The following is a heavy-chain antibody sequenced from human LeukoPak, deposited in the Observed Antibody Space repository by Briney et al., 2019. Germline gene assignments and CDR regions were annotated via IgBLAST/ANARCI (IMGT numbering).Heavy chain of an antibody. CDR1: GGSVSSGSYY. J-gene: IGHJ4*02. Sequence: SETLSLTCTVSGGSVSSGSYYWSWIRQPPGKGLVWIGYIYYSGSTNYNPSLKSRVTISVDTSKNQFSLKLSSVTAADTAVYYCARVHLHSGSYYFDYWGQGTLVTVSS. V-gene: IGHV4-61*01. D-gene: IGHD1-26*01. CDR3: ARVHLHSGSYYFDY. CDR2: IYYSGST.